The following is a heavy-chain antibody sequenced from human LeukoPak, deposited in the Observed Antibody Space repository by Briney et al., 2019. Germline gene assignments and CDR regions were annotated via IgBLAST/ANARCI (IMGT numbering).Heavy chain of an antibody. CDR1: GFTFDDYG. J-gene: IGHJ6*03. Sequence: PGGPLRLSCAASGFTFDDYGMSWVRQAPGKGLEWVSGINWNGGSTGYADSVKGRFTISRDNAKSSLYLQMNSLRAEDTALYYCARDVSGRPYYYYYYMDVWGKGTTVTVSS. V-gene: IGHV3-20*04. CDR2: INWNGGST. D-gene: IGHD5-12*01. CDR3: ARDVSGRPYYYYYYMDV.